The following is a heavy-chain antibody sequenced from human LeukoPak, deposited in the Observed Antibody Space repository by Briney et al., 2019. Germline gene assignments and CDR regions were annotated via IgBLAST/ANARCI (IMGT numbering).Heavy chain of an antibody. D-gene: IGHD5-12*01. CDR2: IYYSGST. Sequence: SETLSLTCTVSGGSISSYYWSWIRQPPGKGLEWIGYIYYSGSTNSHPSLNGRVTISVDTSKNQFSLKLSSVTAADTAVYYCARAPGYSGYDYYYYYGMDVWGQGTTVTVSS. V-gene: IGHV4-59*08. CDR3: ARAPGYSGYDYYYYYGMDV. CDR1: GGSISSYY. J-gene: IGHJ6*02.